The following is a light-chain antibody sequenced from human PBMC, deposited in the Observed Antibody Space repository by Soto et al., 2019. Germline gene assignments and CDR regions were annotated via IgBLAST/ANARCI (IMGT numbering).Light chain of an antibody. CDR3: QQYGNSRGT. CDR2: GAS. V-gene: IGKV3-20*01. Sequence: EIVLTQSPGTLSLSPGERATLSCRASQSISSKLAWYQQKPGQAPRLLIYGASTRATGIPVRFSGSGSGTEFTLIISGLEPEDFAVYYCQQYGNSRGTFGQGTKVDIK. J-gene: IGKJ1*01. CDR1: QSISSK.